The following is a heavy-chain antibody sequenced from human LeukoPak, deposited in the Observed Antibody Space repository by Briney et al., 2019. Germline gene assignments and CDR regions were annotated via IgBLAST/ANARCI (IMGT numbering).Heavy chain of an antibody. Sequence: GGSLRLSCAASGFIFGNYPMSWVRQAPGKGLEWVSSISGSGGNTFYAGSVKGRFTMSRDNSQNTLHLQMNSLRAEDTAVYYCARGLTYYYDSDGYYWAFWGQGTLVTVSS. V-gene: IGHV3-23*01. J-gene: IGHJ4*02. CDR1: GFIFGNYP. D-gene: IGHD3-22*01. CDR3: ARGLTYYYDSDGYYWAF. CDR2: ISGSGGNT.